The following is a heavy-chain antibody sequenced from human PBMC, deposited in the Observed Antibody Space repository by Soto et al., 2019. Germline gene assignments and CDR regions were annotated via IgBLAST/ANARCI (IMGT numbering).Heavy chain of an antibody. CDR2: IYYSGST. J-gene: IGHJ4*02. CDR3: ASYSSSSSFDY. D-gene: IGHD6-6*01. Sequence: SETLSLTCTVSGGSISSYYWSWIRQPPGKGLEWIGYIYYSGSTNYNPSLKSRVTISVDTSKNQFSLKLSSVTAADTAVYYCASYSSSSSFDYWGQGTLVTVSS. V-gene: IGHV4-59*08. CDR1: GGSISSYY.